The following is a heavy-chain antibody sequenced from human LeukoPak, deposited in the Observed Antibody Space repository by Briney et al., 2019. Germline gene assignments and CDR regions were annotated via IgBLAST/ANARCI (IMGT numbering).Heavy chain of an antibody. CDR2: IYSDGRT. CDR3: ATRNHCTGGSCYFEY. Sequence: GGSLRLSCAASGFTLSSYAMSWVRQAPGKGLEWVSVIYSDGRTYYIDSVKGRFTISRDISTNTLFFQMNSLRAEDTAVYYCATRNHCTGGSCYFEYWGQGTLVTVSS. D-gene: IGHD2-8*02. V-gene: IGHV3-66*01. CDR1: GFTLSSYA. J-gene: IGHJ4*02.